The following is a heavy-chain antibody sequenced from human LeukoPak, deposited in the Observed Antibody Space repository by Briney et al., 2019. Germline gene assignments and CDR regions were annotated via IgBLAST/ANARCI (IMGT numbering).Heavy chain of an antibody. CDR3: ARGCSSTTCYYMDV. D-gene: IGHD2-2*01. CDR1: GYTFTGYG. V-gene: IGHV1-18*01. J-gene: IGHJ6*03. Sequence: ASVKVSCKPSGYTFTGYGIGWVRQAPGQGLKCMGWISPHNGNTNYAQKFQGRVTMTTDTSTSTAYMELRSLTSDDTAVYYCARGCSSTTCYYMDVWGKGTTVTVSS. CDR2: ISPHNGNT.